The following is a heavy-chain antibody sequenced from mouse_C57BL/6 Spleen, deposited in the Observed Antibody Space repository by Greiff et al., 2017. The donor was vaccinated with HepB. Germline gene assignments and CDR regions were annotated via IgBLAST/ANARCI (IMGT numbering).Heavy chain of an antibody. CDR2: IHPNSGST. D-gene: IGHD4-1*01. J-gene: IGHJ2*01. V-gene: IGHV1-64*01. CDR3: AKLARFDY. CDR1: GYTFTSYW. Sequence: QVQLQQPGAELVKPGASVKLSCKASGYTFTSYWMHWVKQRPGQGLEWIGMIHPNSGSTNYNAKLKSKATLTVDKSSSTAYMQLSSLTSEDSAVYYCAKLARFDYWGQGTTLTVSS.